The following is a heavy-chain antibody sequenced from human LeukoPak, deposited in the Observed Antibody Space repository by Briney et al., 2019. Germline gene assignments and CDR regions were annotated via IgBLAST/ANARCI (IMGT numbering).Heavy chain of an antibody. CDR3: AREEQQLVYAFDI. Sequence: GGSLRLSCAASGFTFSSYSMNWVRQAQGKGLEWVSSISSSSSYIYYADSVKGRFTISRDNAKNSLYLQMNSLRAEDTAVYYCAREEQQLVYAFDIWGQGTMVTVSS. V-gene: IGHV3-21*01. CDR2: ISSSSSYI. D-gene: IGHD6-13*01. CDR1: GFTFSSYS. J-gene: IGHJ3*02.